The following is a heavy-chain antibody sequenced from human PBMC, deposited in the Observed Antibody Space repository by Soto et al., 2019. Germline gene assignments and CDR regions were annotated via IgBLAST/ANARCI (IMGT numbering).Heavy chain of an antibody. V-gene: IGHV3-15*07. D-gene: IGHD2-2*01. CDR3: TTDLGYRDAFDI. CDR1: SVSNAW. Sequence: SVSNAWMNWVRQAPGKGLEWVGRIKSKTDGGTTDYAAPVKGRFTISRDDSKNTLYLQMNSLKTEDTAVYYCTTDLGYRDAFDIWGQGTMVTVSS. CDR2: IKSKTDGGTT. J-gene: IGHJ3*02.